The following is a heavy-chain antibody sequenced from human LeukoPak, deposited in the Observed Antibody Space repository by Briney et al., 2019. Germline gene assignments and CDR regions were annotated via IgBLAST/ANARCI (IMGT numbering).Heavy chain of an antibody. CDR2: INSDGSST. CDR1: GFTFRKYY. Sequence: GGSLRFSCAASGFTFRKYYMHWVRQAPGKGLVWVSRINSDGSSTTYADSVRGRFTVSRDNAKNTLYLQMNSLKVEDTAMYYCTRVFVGDEYSSSGYWGQGTLVTVSS. CDR3: TRVFVGDEYSSSGY. V-gene: IGHV3-74*03. D-gene: IGHD6-13*01. J-gene: IGHJ4*02.